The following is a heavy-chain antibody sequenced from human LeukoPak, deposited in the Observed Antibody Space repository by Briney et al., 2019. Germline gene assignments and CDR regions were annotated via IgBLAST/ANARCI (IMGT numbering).Heavy chain of an antibody. CDR2: ISSSSSTI. J-gene: IGHJ4*02. CDR1: GFTFSSYS. Sequence: GGSLRLSCAASGFTFSSYSMNWVRQAPGKGLEWVSYISSSSSTIYYADSVKGRFTISRDNAKNSLYLQMNSLRAEDTAVYYCAREFGYCSSTSCRTLDYWGQGTLVTVSS. D-gene: IGHD2-2*03. CDR3: AREFGYCSSTSCRTLDY. V-gene: IGHV3-48*01.